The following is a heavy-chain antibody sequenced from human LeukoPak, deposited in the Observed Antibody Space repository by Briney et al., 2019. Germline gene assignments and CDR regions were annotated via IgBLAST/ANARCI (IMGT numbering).Heavy chain of an antibody. V-gene: IGHV1-18*04. CDR1: GYSFTGHY. Sequence: ASVKVSCKASGYSFTGHYIHWVRQAPGQGLEWMGWISAYNGNTNYAQKLQGRVTMTTDTSTSTAYMELRSLRSDDTAVYYCAREWYSSSWYSSYRGGYFDYWGQGTLVTVSS. J-gene: IGHJ4*02. CDR3: AREWYSSSWYSSYRGGYFDY. CDR2: ISAYNGNT. D-gene: IGHD6-13*01.